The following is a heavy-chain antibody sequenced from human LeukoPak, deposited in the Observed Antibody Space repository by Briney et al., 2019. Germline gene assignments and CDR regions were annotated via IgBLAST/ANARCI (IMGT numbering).Heavy chain of an antibody. J-gene: IGHJ3*02. CDR2: VSAYKGKT. CDR3: ASDRKYCSSTSSTDDAFDI. D-gene: IGHD2-2*01. Sequence: ASVKVSCKASVYTFTSYGISWVRQAPGQGLERVGGVSAYKGKTKYAQKSYGRVTITTDTPTNTDYMELRRLRSDDTAVYYCASDRKYCSSTSSTDDAFDIWGQGTMVTVSS. CDR1: VYTFTSYG. V-gene: IGHV1-18*04.